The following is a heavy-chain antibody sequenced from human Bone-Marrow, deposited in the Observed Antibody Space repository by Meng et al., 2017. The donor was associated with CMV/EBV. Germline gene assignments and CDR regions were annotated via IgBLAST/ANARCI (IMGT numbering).Heavy chain of an antibody. Sequence: QVQLQESGPGLVKPSDTLSLTCAVSGYSISNSNWWGWIRQPPGKGLEWIGDIYYSGSTYYNPSLKSRVTMSVDTSKNQFSLKLSSVTAVDTAMYYCARKRTDSSSWPYYFDYWGQGTLVTVSS. CDR2: IYYSGST. J-gene: IGHJ4*02. V-gene: IGHV4-28*01. CDR3: ARKRTDSSSWPYYFDY. CDR1: GYSISNSNW. D-gene: IGHD6-13*01.